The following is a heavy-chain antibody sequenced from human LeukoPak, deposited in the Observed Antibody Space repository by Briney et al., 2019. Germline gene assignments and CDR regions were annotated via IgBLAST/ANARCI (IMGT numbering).Heavy chain of an antibody. CDR1: GGSISSYY. CDR2: IHHSGSA. CDR3: ARVVGGYRLDY. D-gene: IGHD5-12*01. Sequence: SETLSLTCTVSGGSISSYYWSWIRQPPGKGREWIGYIHHSGSAYYNPSLKSRVTILVDRSKNQFSLELRSVTAADTAVYYCARVVGGYRLDYWGQGTLVTVSS. V-gene: IGHV4-59*12. J-gene: IGHJ4*02.